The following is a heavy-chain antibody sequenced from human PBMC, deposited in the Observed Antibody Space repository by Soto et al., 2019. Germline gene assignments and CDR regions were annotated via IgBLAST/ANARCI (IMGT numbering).Heavy chain of an antibody. D-gene: IGHD3-9*01. CDR1: GYTFTSYA. V-gene: IGHV1-3*01. J-gene: IGHJ4*02. CDR3: TRGAERTVPPTVQRHLDWVCGH. Sequence: ASVKVSCKASGYTFTSYAMHWVRQAPGQRLEWMGCINAGNGNTKYSQKFQGRVTITRDTSASTAYLQWSSLKASDTATYYCTRGAERTVPPTVQRHLDWVCGHWGQGTPVTVSS. CDR2: INAGNGNT.